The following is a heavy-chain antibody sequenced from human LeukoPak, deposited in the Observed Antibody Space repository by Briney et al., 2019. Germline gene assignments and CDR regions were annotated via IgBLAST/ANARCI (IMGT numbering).Heavy chain of an antibody. V-gene: IGHV1-18*04. J-gene: IGHJ4*02. D-gene: IGHD6-19*01. Sequence: GASVKVSCKASGYTFTGYYMHWVRQAPGQGLEWMGWISAYNGNTNYAQKLQGRVTMTTDTSTSTAYMELGSLRSDDTAVYYCAREGSSGWPDYWGQGTLVTVSS. CDR2: ISAYNGNT. CDR1: GYTFTGYY. CDR3: AREGSSGWPDY.